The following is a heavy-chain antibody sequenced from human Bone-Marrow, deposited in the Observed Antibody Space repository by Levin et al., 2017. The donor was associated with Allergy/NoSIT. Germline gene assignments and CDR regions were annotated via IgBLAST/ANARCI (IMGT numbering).Heavy chain of an antibody. J-gene: IGHJ4*02. D-gene: IGHD6-6*01. Sequence: PGGSLRLSCSASGFTFSSYSMNWVRQAPGKGLEWVSCLSSSIQYVYYADSVKGRFTISRDNAKNTLYLQLNGLRAEDTAVYYCARVAYTSSSDPLDYWGQGTLVTVSS. CDR2: LSSSIQYV. CDR3: ARVAYTSSSDPLDY. CDR1: GFTFSSYS. V-gene: IGHV3-21*01.